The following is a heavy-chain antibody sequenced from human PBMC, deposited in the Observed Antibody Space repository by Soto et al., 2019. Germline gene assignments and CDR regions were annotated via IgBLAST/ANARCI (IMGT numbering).Heavy chain of an antibody. V-gene: IGHV4-39*01. D-gene: IGHD5-12*01. CDR1: GGSVSSGSCY. Sequence: PSETMSLTCTVAGGSVSSGSCYWSWIRQPPGKGLEWIGCIYYSGSTYYNPSLKSRVTISVDTSKNQFSLKLSSVTAADTAVYYCARRSPIVATTYFDYWGQGTLVTVSS. CDR3: ARRSPIVATTYFDY. CDR2: IYYSGST. J-gene: IGHJ4*02.